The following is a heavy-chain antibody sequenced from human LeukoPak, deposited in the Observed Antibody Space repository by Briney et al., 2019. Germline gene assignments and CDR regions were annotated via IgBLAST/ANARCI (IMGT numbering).Heavy chain of an antibody. D-gene: IGHD1-26*01. CDR1: GFTFSIYG. V-gene: IGHV3-30*02. Sequence: PGGSLRLSCAASGFTFSIYGMHWVRQAPGKGLEWVAFIRYDGSNKYYADSVKGRFTISRDNSKNTLYLQMNSLRAEDTAVYYCAKDREWELLYYFDYWGQGTLVTVSS. CDR2: IRYDGSNK. J-gene: IGHJ4*02. CDR3: AKDREWELLYYFDY.